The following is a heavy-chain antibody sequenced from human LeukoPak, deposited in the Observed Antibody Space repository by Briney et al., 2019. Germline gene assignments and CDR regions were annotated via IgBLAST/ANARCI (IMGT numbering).Heavy chain of an antibody. D-gene: IGHD6-19*01. CDR3: ARTSSSPGWFAP. J-gene: IGHJ5*02. CDR1: GGSISSSSYY. CDR2: IYYSGST. Sequence: PSETLSLTCTVSGGSISSSSYYWGWIRQPPGKGLEWIGSIYYSGSTYYNPSLKSRVTISVDTSKNQFSLKLSSVTAADTALYYCARTSSSPGWFAPWGQGTLVTVSS. V-gene: IGHV4-39*07.